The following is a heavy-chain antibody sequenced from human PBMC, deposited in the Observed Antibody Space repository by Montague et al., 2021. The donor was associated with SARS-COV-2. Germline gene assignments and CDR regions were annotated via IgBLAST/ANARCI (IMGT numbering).Heavy chain of an antibody. J-gene: IGHJ4*02. V-gene: IGHV4-34*01. Sequence: SETLSLTCAVSGGSIITYEWTWMRQPLGKGLEWIGENNLKGITNYTPSLKSRVTISGDTSKRQFSLILKSVTAADTAVYYCALARGNGYCPLWGQGSLVIVSS. CDR1: GGSIITYE. CDR3: ALARGNGYCPL. D-gene: IGHD5-24*01. CDR2: NNLKGIT.